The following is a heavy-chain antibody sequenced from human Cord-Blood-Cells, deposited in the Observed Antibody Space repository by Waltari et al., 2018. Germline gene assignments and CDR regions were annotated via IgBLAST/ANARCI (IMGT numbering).Heavy chain of an antibody. CDR3: EADKSSSSHFDY. Sequence: QMQLVQSGPEVKTPGTSVKVSCKASGFTFTSSAVQWVRQARGQRLEWIGWIVVGSGNTNYAQKFQERVTITRDMSTSTAYMELSSLRSEDTAVYYCEADKSSSSHFDYWGQGTLVTVSS. J-gene: IGHJ4*02. CDR1: GFTFTSSA. D-gene: IGHD6-6*01. CDR2: IVVGSGNT. V-gene: IGHV1-58*01.